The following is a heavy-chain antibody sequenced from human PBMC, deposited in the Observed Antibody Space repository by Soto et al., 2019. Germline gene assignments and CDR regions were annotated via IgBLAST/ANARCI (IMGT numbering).Heavy chain of an antibody. D-gene: IGHD5-12*01. CDR1: GGSISSSNW. J-gene: IGHJ4*02. V-gene: IGHV4-4*02. Sequence: QVQLQESGPGLVKPSGTLSLTCAVSGGSISSSNWWSWVHQPPGKGLEWIGEIYHSGSTNYNPSLQSRVXXPXDRXKNQFSLKLSSVTAADTAVYYCARDRVRDGYNFDYWGQGTLVTVSS. CDR2: IYHSGST. CDR3: ARDRVRDGYNFDY.